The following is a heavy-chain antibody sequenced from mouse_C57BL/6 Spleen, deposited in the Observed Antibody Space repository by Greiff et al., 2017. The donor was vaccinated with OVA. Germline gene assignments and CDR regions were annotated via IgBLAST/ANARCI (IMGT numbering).Heavy chain of an antibody. CDR3: AGVYWAY. CDR2: IYPGSGNT. CDR1: GYTFTDYY. Sequence: VKLMESGAELVRPGASVKLSCKASGYTFTDYYINWVKQRPGQGLEWIARIYPGSGNTYYNEKFKGKATLTAEKSSSTAYMQLSSLTSEDSAVYFCAGVYWAYWGQGTLVTVSA. J-gene: IGHJ3*01. D-gene: IGHD2-3*01. V-gene: IGHV1-76*01.